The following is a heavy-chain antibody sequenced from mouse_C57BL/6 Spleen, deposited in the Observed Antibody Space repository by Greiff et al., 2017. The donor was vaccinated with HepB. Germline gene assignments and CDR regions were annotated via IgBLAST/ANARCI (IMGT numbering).Heavy chain of an antibody. CDR2: IRLKSDNYAT. D-gene: IGHD2-4*01. CDR1: GFTFSNYW. J-gene: IGHJ3*01. V-gene: IGHV6-3*01. Sequence: EVQLVESGGGLVQPGGSMKLSCVASGFTFSNYWMNWVRQSPEKGLEWVAQIRLKSDNYATHYAESVKGRFTISRDDSKSSVYLQMNNLRAEDTGIYYCTVLRMFAYWGQGTLVTVSA. CDR3: TVLRMFAY.